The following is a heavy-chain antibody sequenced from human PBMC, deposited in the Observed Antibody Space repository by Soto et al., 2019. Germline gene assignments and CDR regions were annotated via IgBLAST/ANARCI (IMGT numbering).Heavy chain of an antibody. D-gene: IGHD5-18*01. CDR2: IYYSGTT. V-gene: IGHV4-59*01. Sequence: SETLSLTCNVSGGSISTYYWSCIRQPPWKGLEWIVYIYYSGTTNYNPSLKSRVTISVDTSKNQFSLTLTSVTAADTAVYYCARARRHGYRYYFDYWAQGTIVTLSS. J-gene: IGHJ4*02. CDR3: ARARRHGYRYYFDY. CDR1: GGSISTYY.